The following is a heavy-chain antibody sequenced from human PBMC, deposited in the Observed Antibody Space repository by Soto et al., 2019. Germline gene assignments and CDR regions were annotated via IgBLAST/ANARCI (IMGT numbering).Heavy chain of an antibody. D-gene: IGHD6-13*01. Sequence: GGSLRLSCATSGFTFSSYAMSWVRQAPGKGLEWVSVISGSGGSTYYADSVKGRFTISRDNSKNTLYLQMNSLRAEDTAVYYCAKGDSSSWTYYYYFYMDVWGKGTTVTVSS. V-gene: IGHV3-23*01. J-gene: IGHJ6*03. CDR2: ISGSGGST. CDR3: AKGDSSSWTYYYYFYMDV. CDR1: GFTFSSYA.